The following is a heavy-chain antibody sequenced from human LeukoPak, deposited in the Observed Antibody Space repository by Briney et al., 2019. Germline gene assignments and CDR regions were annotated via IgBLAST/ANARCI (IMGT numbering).Heavy chain of an antibody. D-gene: IGHD3-16*01. J-gene: IGHJ5*02. CDR2: INPNSGGT. CDR3: ARDFGGWFDP. V-gene: IGHV1-2*02. CDR1: GYTFTGYY. Sequence: ASVKVSCKASGYTFTGYYMHWVRQAPGQGLEWMGWINPNSGGTNYAQKFQGRVSMTRDTSISTAYMELRGLRSDDTAIYYCARDFGGWFDPWGQGTLVTVSS.